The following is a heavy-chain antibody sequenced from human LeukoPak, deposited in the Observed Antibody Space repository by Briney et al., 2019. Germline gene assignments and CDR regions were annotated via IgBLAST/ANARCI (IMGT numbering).Heavy chain of an antibody. V-gene: IGHV3-23*01. CDR3: AKEFSVAMTFDY. Sequence: GGSQRLSCAASGFIFSSYAMSWVRQAPGKGLEWVSAISGSGGSTYYADSVKGRFTISRDNSKSTLYLQMNSLRAEDTAVYYCAKEFSVAMTFDYWGQGSLVTVSA. J-gene: IGHJ4*02. CDR2: ISGSGGST. D-gene: IGHD2-21*02. CDR1: GFIFSSYA.